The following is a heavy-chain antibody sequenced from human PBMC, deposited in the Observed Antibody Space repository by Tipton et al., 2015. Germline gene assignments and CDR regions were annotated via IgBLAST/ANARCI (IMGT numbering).Heavy chain of an antibody. CDR2: ISSDGSNK. D-gene: IGHD2-21*02. J-gene: IGHJ3*02. CDR1: GFTFRSYG. Sequence: RSLRLSCAASGFTFRSYGMHWVRQAPGKGLEWVAIISSDGSNKYYADSVKGRFTISRDNSKNTLYLQMNSLRAEDTAVYYCARRTAVTAFDIWGQGTMVTVSS. CDR3: ARRTAVTAFDI. V-gene: IGHV3-30*03.